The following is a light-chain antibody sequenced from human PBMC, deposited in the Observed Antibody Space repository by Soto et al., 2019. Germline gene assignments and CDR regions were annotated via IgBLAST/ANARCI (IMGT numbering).Light chain of an antibody. J-gene: IGKJ1*01. Sequence: DIQMTQSPATLSASVGDRVTITCRASQSISSWLAWYQQKPGKAPKLLIYDASSLESGVPSRFSGSGSGTEFTLTISSLPLDDFATYYCQQYNSYGTFGQGTKVEIK. CDR1: QSISSW. V-gene: IGKV1-5*01. CDR2: DAS. CDR3: QQYNSYGT.